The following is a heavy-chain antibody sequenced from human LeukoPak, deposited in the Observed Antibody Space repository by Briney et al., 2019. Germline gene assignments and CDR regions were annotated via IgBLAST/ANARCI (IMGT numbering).Heavy chain of an antibody. D-gene: IGHD1-26*01. CDR1: GFTFTGYW. J-gene: IGHJ3*02. V-gene: IGHV3-74*01. CDR3: VRGGSYSTNPFDI. Sequence: AGGSLRLSCAASGFTFTGYWMHWVRQAPGKGLVWVSRINSDGSSTSYADSVKGRFTISRDNTKNTLYLQMNSLRAEDTAVYYCVRGGSYSTNPFDIWGQGTMVTVSS. CDR2: INSDGSST.